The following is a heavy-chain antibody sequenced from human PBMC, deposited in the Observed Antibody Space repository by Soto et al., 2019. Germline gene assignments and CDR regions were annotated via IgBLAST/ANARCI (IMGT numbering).Heavy chain of an antibody. D-gene: IGHD2-21*01. Sequence: LGESLKISCKASGYTFTNYWIGWVRQMTGKGLEWMGIIYPGDSETRYSPSFQGQVTISADKSINTAYLQWSSLKASDSAMYCCARAGVIPGGRTHWFDPWGQGTLVTVSS. J-gene: IGHJ5*02. CDR2: IYPGDSET. CDR3: ARAGVIPGGRTHWFDP. V-gene: IGHV5-51*01. CDR1: GYTFTNYW.